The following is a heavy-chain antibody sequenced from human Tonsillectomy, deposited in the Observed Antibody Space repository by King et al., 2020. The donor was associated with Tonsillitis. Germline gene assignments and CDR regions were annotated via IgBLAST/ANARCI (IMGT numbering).Heavy chain of an antibody. CDR2: IYHTGIT. D-gene: IGHD1-14*01. V-gene: IGHV4-59*08. Sequence: QLQESGPGLVKPSETLSLTCTVSGDSIRNYYWSWIRQPPGKGLEWIGYIYHTGITDQNRSLMGRVAMSVDTSKNQFSLQLRSVTAADTAVYYCARNGKYESEPSYEDFWGQGTLVTVSS. CDR3: ARNGKYESEPSYEDF. J-gene: IGHJ4*02. CDR1: GDSIRNYY.